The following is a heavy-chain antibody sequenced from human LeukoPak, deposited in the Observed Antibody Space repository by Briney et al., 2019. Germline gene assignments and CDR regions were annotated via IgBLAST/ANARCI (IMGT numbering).Heavy chain of an antibody. CDR2: IYSRGDT. CDR1: GFTVSSNS. D-gene: IGHD1-1*01. V-gene: IGHV3-53*01. J-gene: IGHJ4*02. CDR3: ARAGPYSHNSFDY. Sequence: GGSLRLSCAASGFTVSSNSMNWVRQAPGKGLEWDSVIYSRGDTNYADSVKGRFTISRDNSKNTLYLQMNSLRAEDTAVYYCARAGPYSHNSFDYWGQGTLVTVSS.